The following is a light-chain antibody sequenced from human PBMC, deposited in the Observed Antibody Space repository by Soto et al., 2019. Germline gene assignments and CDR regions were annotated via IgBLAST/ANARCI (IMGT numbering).Light chain of an antibody. CDR1: QSVSSSY. Sequence: EIVLTQSPGTLSLSPGERATLSCRASQSVSSSYLGWYQQTPGQAPRLLIYGASNRATGIPDRFSGSGSGTDFTLTISRLEPEDFAVDYCQQYGSSPLYTFGQGTKLEIK. V-gene: IGKV3-20*01. CDR2: GAS. J-gene: IGKJ2*01. CDR3: QQYGSSPLYT.